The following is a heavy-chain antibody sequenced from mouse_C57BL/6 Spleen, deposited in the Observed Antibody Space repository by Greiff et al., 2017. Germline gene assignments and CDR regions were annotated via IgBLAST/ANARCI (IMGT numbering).Heavy chain of an antibody. D-gene: IGHD3-2*02. Sequence: EVQLMESGGDLVKPGGSLKLSCAASGFTFSSYGMSWVRQTPDKRLEWVATISSGGSYTYYPDSVKGRFTISRDNAKNTLYLQMSSLKSEDTAMYYCARHGDSSGSWFAYWGQGTLVTVSA. J-gene: IGHJ3*01. CDR3: ARHGDSSGSWFAY. CDR1: GFTFSSYG. V-gene: IGHV5-6*01. CDR2: ISSGGSYT.